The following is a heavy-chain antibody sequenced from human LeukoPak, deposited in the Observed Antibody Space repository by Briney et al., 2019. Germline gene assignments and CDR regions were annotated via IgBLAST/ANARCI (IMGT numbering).Heavy chain of an antibody. J-gene: IGHJ4*02. D-gene: IGHD2-15*01. CDR1: GYTFTSFG. CDR3: TRDHCSGDNCPSFDY. Sequence: ASVNVSCKPSGYTFTSFGISWVRQAPGQGLEWMGWIGAYNGDTNYAQKFQGRVTMTTDTSTSTAYMDLRSLRSDDTAVYYCTRDHCSGDNCPSFDYWGQGTLVTVSS. V-gene: IGHV1-18*04. CDR2: IGAYNGDT.